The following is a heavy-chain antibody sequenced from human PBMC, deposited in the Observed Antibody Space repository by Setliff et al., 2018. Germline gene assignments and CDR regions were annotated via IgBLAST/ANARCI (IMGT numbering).Heavy chain of an antibody. CDR2: IYYTGTA. D-gene: IGHD3-10*01. J-gene: IGHJ4*02. CDR1: GGSISSDY. Sequence: SETLSLTCTVSGGSISSDYWSWIRQPPGKGLEWIGSIYYTGTAYYNPSLKSRVTISVDTSKNQFSLQVTSLAATDTALYFCARHEFVGGYYGSVTYRHFDYWGQGILVTVSS. CDR3: ARHEFVGGYYGSVTYRHFDY. V-gene: IGHV4-59*04.